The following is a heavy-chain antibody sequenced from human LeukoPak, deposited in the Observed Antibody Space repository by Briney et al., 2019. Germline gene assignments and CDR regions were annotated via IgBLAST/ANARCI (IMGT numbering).Heavy chain of an antibody. D-gene: IGHD3-22*01. J-gene: IGHJ6*02. CDR2: ISGSGTTI. V-gene: IGHV3-11*01. Sequence: GGSLRLSCAASGFTFSDYYMSWIRQAPGKGLEWVSYISGSGTTIYYADSVKGRFTIFRDNAKNSLYLQMNSLRAEDTAVYYCAREYYYDSSGYYYGYYYYGMDVWGQGTTVTVSS. CDR1: GFTFSDYY. CDR3: AREYYYDSSGYYYGYYYYGMDV.